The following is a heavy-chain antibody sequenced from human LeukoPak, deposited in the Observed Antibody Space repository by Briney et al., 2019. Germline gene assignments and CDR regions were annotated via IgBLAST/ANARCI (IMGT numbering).Heavy chain of an antibody. CDR2: ISNSSSYT. CDR1: GFTFSDYY. CDR3: ARGAYCSSTSCYHYGMDV. J-gene: IGHJ6*04. Sequence: WESLRLSCAASGFTFSDYYMSWIRQAPGKGLEWVSYISNSSSYTNYADSVKGRFTISRDNAKNSLYLQMNSLRAEDTAVCYCARGAYCSSTSCYHYGMDVWGKGTTVTVSS. D-gene: IGHD2-2*01. V-gene: IGHV3-11*06.